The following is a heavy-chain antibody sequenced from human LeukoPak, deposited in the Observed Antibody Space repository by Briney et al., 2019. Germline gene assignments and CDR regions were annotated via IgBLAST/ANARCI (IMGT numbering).Heavy chain of an antibody. CDR2: IYSSGST. J-gene: IGHJ3*02. CDR3: ARGPYSYDSSGAFDI. D-gene: IGHD3-22*01. V-gene: IGHV4-59*01. Sequence: SETLSLTCNVSGGSIRGYYWSWIRQPPGKGLEWIGYIYSSGSTNYNPSLKSRVTMSVDTSKNQFSLKVSSVTAADTAVYYCARGPYSYDSSGAFDIWGQGTMVTVSS. CDR1: GGSIRGYY.